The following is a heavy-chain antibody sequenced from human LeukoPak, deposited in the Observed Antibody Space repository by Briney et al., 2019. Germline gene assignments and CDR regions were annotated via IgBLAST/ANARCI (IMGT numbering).Heavy chain of an antibody. CDR2: ISSSSSTI. J-gene: IGHJ3*02. V-gene: IGHV3-48*01. Sequence: GGSLRLSCAASGFTFSSYGMTWVRQAPGKGLEWVSYISSSSSTIYYADSVKGRFTISRDNAKNSLYLQLNSLRAEDTAVYYCASGWDAFDIWGQGTMVTVSS. CDR3: ASGWDAFDI. D-gene: IGHD5-24*01. CDR1: GFTFSSYG.